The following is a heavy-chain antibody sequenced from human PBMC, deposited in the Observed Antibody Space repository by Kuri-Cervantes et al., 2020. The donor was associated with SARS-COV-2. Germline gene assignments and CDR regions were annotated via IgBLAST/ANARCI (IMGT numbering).Heavy chain of an antibody. CDR3: AKDRVRRGYSGYVILDY. J-gene: IGHJ4*02. CDR2: ISFGGTNK. V-gene: IGHV3-30*18. D-gene: IGHD5-12*01. Sequence: GGSLRLSCAASGFTFSSYGMHWVRQAPGKGLEWVAVISFGGTNKYYADSVKGRFTISRDNSKNTLYLQMNSLGAEDTAVYYCAKDRVRRGYSGYVILDYWGQGTLVTVSS. CDR1: GFTFSSYG.